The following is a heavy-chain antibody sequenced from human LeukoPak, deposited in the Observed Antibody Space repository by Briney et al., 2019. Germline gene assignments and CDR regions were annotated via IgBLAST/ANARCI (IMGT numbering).Heavy chain of an antibody. J-gene: IGHJ3*02. CDR1: GFTFDDYA. D-gene: IGHD5-24*01. V-gene: IGHV3-9*01. CDR3: ARWTGPMATPAGDAFDI. CDR2: ISWNSGSI. Sequence: PGGSLRLSCAASGFTFDDYAMHWVRQAPGKGLEWVSGISWNSGSIGYADSVKGRFTISRDNAKNSLYLQMNSLRAEDTAVYYCARWTGPMATPAGDAFDIWGQGTMVTVSS.